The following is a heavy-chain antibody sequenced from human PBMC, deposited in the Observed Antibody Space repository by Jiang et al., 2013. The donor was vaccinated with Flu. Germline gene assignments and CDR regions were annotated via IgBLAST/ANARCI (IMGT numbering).Heavy chain of an antibody. J-gene: IGHJ5*02. Sequence: KPSETLSLTCTVSGGSISSSSYYWGWIRQPPGKGLEWIGSIYYSGSTYYNPSLKSRVTISVDTSKNQFSLKLSSVTAADTAVYYCASASGIAAAGITFDPWGQGTLVTVSS. CDR3: ASASGIAAAGITFDP. CDR1: GGSISSSSYY. CDR2: IYYSGST. D-gene: IGHD6-13*01. V-gene: IGHV4-39*01.